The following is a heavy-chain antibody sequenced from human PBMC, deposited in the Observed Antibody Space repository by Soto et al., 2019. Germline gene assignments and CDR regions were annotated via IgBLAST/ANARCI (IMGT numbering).Heavy chain of an antibody. CDR1: GFTFSSYG. Sequence: QAQLVESGGGVVQPGRSLRLSCAASGFTFSSYGMHWVRQAPGKGLEWVAVIWYDGSNKYYADSVKGRFTISRDNSKNTLYLQMNSLRAEDTAVYYCARGKNYYYGMDVWGQGTTVTVSS. CDR2: IWYDGSNK. J-gene: IGHJ6*02. CDR3: ARGKNYYYGMDV. V-gene: IGHV3-33*01.